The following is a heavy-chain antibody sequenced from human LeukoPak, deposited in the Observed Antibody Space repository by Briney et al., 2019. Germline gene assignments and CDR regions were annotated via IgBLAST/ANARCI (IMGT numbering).Heavy chain of an antibody. V-gene: IGHV3-23*01. CDR2: ISGSGGST. J-gene: IGHJ4*02. D-gene: IGHD3-16*01. CDR3: AKDYDYVWGTLY. CDR1: GFTFSSYT. Sequence: GGSLRLSCAASGFTFSSYTMSWVRQAPGKGLEWVSAISGSGGSTYYADSVKGRFTISRDNSKNTLYLQMNSLRAEDTAVYYCAKDYDYVWGTLYWGQGTLVTVSS.